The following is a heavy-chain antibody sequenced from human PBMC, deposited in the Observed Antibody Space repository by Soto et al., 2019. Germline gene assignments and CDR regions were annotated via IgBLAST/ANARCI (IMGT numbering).Heavy chain of an antibody. CDR1: GYNFNNYC. CDR3: ARDIAGGEDI. Sequence: QVQLVQSGAEVKKPGASVKVSCRASGYNFNNYCITWVRQAPGQGLEWMAWIGVNNGNTKYPQKVQGRVTVTEDTSTSTAKMELRSMTSDDTVIYYSARDIAGGEDIWGQGTMVTVSS. CDR2: IGVNNGNT. J-gene: IGHJ3*02. D-gene: IGHD2-15*01. V-gene: IGHV1-18*01.